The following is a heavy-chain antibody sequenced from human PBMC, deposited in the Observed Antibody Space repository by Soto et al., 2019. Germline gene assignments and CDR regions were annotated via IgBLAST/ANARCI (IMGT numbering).Heavy chain of an antibody. CDR2: ISYDGSNR. CDR3: VRGASSAWYFHY. J-gene: IGHJ4*02. Sequence: QVQLVESGGGVVQPGGSLRLSCAAAGFTFSSSAMHWVRQAPGTGLEWVAAISYDGSNRYHADSVKGRFTISRDNSKNTLYLQMNSLRPEDTAVYYCVRGASSAWYFHYWGQGTLVTVSS. V-gene: IGHV3-30-3*01. D-gene: IGHD6-19*01. CDR1: GFTFSSSA.